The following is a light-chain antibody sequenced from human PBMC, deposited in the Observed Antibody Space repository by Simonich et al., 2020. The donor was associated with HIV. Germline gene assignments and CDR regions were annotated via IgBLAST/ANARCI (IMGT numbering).Light chain of an antibody. CDR3: AAWDDSLSGPV. CDR2: SNN. Sequence: QSVLTQPPSASGTPGQRVTISCSGSSSNIGSNTVNWYHQLPGTAPKLLIYSNNQRPSGVPDRFSGSKSGTSASLAISGLRSEDEADYYCAAWDDSLSGPVFGGGTKLTVL. V-gene: IGLV1-44*01. CDR1: SSNIGSNT. J-gene: IGLJ3*02.